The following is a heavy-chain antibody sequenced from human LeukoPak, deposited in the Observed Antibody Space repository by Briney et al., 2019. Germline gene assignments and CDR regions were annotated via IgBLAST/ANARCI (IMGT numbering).Heavy chain of an antibody. CDR2: IGGSGVST. J-gene: IGHJ3*02. D-gene: IGHD1-1*01. V-gene: IGHV3-23*01. CDR1: GFTFSGFTFSNYA. Sequence: GGSLRLSCAASGFTFSGFTFSNYAMAWVRQAPGKGLEWVSAIGGSGVSTYYADSVKGRFTISRDNSKNTLYLQMNSLRAEDTAVYCCAKKTPGTTPFDIWGQGTMVTVSS. CDR3: AKKTPGTTPFDI.